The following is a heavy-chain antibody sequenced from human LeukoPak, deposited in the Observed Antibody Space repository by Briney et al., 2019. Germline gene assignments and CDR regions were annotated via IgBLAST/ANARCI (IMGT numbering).Heavy chain of an antibody. D-gene: IGHD6-6*01. V-gene: IGHV4-34*01. J-gene: IGHJ4*02. Sequence: SETLSLTCAVYDGCFSGYYWRWIRQPPGKGLEWIGEINHSGSTNYNPSLKSRVTISVDTSKNQFSLKLSSVTAADTAVYYCARVRAARPFDYWGQGTLVTVSS. CDR2: INHSGST. CDR1: DGCFSGYY. CDR3: ARVRAARPFDY.